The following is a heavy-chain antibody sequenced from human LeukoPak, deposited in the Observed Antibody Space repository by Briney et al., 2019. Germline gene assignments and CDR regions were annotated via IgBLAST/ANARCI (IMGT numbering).Heavy chain of an antibody. CDR1: GFTFSSYG. V-gene: IGHV3-33*01. CDR3: ARDLRDY. CDR2: IWYDGSNK. Sequence: GRSLRPSCAASGFTFSSYGMHWVRQAPGKGLGWVALIWYDGSNKYYADSVKGRFTISRDNSKNTLYLQMNSLRAEDTAVYYCARDLRDYWGQGTLVTVSS. J-gene: IGHJ4*02.